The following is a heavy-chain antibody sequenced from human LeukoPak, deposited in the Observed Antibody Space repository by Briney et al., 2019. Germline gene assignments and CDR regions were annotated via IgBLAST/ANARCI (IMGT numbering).Heavy chain of an antibody. CDR3: AREGGSYSIDY. V-gene: IGHV3-30*04. J-gene: IGHJ4*02. Sequence: PGGSLRLSCAASGFTFSSYAMHWVRQAPDKGLEWVAVISYDGSNKYYADSVKGRFTISRDNSKNTLYLQMNSLRAEDTAVYYCAREGGSYSIDYWGQGTLVTVSS. CDR1: GFTFSSYA. CDR2: ISYDGSNK. D-gene: IGHD1-26*01.